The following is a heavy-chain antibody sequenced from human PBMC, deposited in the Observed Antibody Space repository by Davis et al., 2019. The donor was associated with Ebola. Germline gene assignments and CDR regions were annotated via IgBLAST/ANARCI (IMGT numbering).Heavy chain of an antibody. D-gene: IGHD3-3*01. Sequence: ASVKVSCKASGYTFTSYDINWVRQATGQGLEWMGWMNPNSGNTGYAQKFQGRVTMTRNTSISTAYMELSSLRSEDTAVYYCARGPFVFLEWLTNYYYYYGMDVWGQGTTVTVSS. J-gene: IGHJ6*02. V-gene: IGHV1-8*01. CDR2: MNPNSGNT. CDR3: ARGPFVFLEWLTNYYYYYGMDV. CDR1: GYTFTSYD.